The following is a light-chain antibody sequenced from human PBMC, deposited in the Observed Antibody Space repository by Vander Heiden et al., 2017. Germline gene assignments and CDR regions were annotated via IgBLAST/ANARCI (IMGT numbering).Light chain of an antibody. CDR2: AAS. V-gene: IGKV1-39*01. CDR3: QQTDSTRWT. Sequence: DLQMTQSPTSLSAFVGDRVTITCRASQNIVTFLTWYQQKPGKAPKLLIYAASTLQSGVPSRFSGSGAGTEFTLTITSLQPEELATYYCQQTDSTRWTFGQGTKVEI. J-gene: IGKJ1*01. CDR1: QNIVTF.